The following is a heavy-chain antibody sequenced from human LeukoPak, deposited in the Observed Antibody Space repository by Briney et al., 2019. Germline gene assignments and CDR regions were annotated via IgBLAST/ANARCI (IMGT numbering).Heavy chain of an antibody. J-gene: IGHJ5*02. V-gene: IGHV4-34*01. CDR1: GFTFSSYA. CDR3: ARNRIAAAVGRGAKNWFDP. CDR2: INHSGST. Sequence: GSLRLSCAASGFTFSSYAMSWVRQPPGKGLEWIGEINHSGSTNYNPSLKSRVTISVDTSKNQFSLKLSSVTAADTAVYYCARNRIAAAVGRGAKNWFDPWGQGTLVTVSS. D-gene: IGHD6-13*01.